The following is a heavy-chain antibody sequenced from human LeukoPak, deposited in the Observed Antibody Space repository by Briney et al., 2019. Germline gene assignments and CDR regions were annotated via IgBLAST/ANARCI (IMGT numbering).Heavy chain of an antibody. CDR3: AREFSGILDY. CDR2: ISYDGSNK. Sequence: PGGSLRLSCAASGFTFSSYAMHWVRQAPGKGLEWVAVISYDGSNKYYADSVKGRLTISRDNSKNTLYLQMNSLGAEDTAVYYCAREFSGILDYWGQGTLVTVSS. CDR1: GFTFSSYA. V-gene: IGHV3-30*04. J-gene: IGHJ4*02.